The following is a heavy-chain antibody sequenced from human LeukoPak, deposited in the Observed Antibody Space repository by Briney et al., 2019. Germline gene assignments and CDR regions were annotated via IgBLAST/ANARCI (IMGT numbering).Heavy chain of an antibody. D-gene: IGHD6-13*01. V-gene: IGHV3-11*04. J-gene: IGHJ4*02. CDR1: GFTFSDYY. CDR2: ISSSGSTI. Sequence: KPGGSLRLSCAASGFTFSDYYMSWIRQAPGKGLEWVSYISSSGSTIYYADSVKGRFTISRDNAKNSLYLQMNSLRAEDTAVYYCASRARSSWYGGYYFDYWGQGTLVTVSS. CDR3: ASRARSSWYGGYYFDY.